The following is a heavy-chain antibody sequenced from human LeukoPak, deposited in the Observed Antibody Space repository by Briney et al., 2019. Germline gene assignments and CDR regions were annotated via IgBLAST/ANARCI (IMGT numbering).Heavy chain of an antibody. CDR3: ARWGNNKILDY. V-gene: IGHV3-33*01. CDR1: GFTFSSHG. J-gene: IGHJ4*02. CDR2: IWYDGSDK. Sequence: GRSRILSCVSSGFTFSSHGMHWVRQAPGKGLEWVAFIWYDGSDKYYADSVKGRFIISRDNSKRTLDLQMNSLRAGDTAVYYCARWGNNKILDYWGEGTLVTVSS. D-gene: IGHD1/OR15-1a*01.